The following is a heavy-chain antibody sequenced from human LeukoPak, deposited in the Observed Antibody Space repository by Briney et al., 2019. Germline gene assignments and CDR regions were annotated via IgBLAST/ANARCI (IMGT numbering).Heavy chain of an antibody. J-gene: IGHJ4*02. Sequence: SETLSLTCTVSGGSISSGDYYWSWIRQPPGKGLEWIGYIYYSGRTYYNPSLKSRVTISVDTSKNQFSLKLSSVTAADTAVYYCARWFGEITIDYWGQGTLVTVSS. CDR1: GGSISSGDYY. CDR3: ARWFGEITIDY. D-gene: IGHD3-10*01. V-gene: IGHV4-30-4*01. CDR2: IYYSGRT.